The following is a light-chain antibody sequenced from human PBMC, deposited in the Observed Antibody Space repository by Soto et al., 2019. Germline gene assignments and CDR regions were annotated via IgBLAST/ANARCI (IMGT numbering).Light chain of an antibody. J-gene: IGLJ7*01. V-gene: IGLV2-11*01. Sequence: QSALTQPPSASGSPGQSVTISCTGTSSDVGGYNYVSWYQQHPGKAPKLIIFGVTKRPSGVPDRFSGSKSGNTASLTISGLQAEDEADYFCCSYAGTYTVFFGGGTQLTVL. CDR2: GVT. CDR3: CSYAGTYTVF. CDR1: SSDVGGYNY.